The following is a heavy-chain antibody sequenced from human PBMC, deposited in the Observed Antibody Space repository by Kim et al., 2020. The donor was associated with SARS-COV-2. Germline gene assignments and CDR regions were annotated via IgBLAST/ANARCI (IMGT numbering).Heavy chain of an antibody. CDR3: AKGYFDSVIYYTFGLCV. Sequence: GGSLRLSCAASGFTFNYHAMNWVRQAPGKGLEWVSFISGSGSYTYYADSVKGRFTISRDNSKNTLYLQMNSLRAEDTAVYYCAKGYFDSVIYYTFGLCVWGQGTPVTVSS. V-gene: IGHV3-23*01. CDR1: GFTFNYHA. J-gene: IGHJ6*01. D-gene: IGHD3-3*01. CDR2: ISGSGSYT.